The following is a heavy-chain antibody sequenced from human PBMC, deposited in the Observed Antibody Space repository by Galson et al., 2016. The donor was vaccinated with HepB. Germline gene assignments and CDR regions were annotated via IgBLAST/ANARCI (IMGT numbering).Heavy chain of an antibody. V-gene: IGHV3-33*01. CDR2: IWYDGSKK. CDR1: GFTFSNYG. Sequence: SLRLSCAASGFTFSNYGMHRVRQAPGKGLEWVAIIWYDGSKKYYADSVKGRFTISRDNYKNTLYLQMNTLRAEDTAVYYCARADIGTSGTFPKFDPWGQGTLVTASS. CDR3: ARADIGTSGTFPKFDP. J-gene: IGHJ5*02. D-gene: IGHD6-13*01.